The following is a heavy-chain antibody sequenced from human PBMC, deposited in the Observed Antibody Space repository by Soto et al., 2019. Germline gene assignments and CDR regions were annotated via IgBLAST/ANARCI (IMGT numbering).Heavy chain of an antibody. Sequence: GGSLRLSCAASGFTFSSYAMSWVRQAPGKGLEWVSAIRGSGGSTYYADSVKGRFTISRDNSKNTLYLKMNSLRAEDTAVYYCAKASGSYYFDYWGQGTLVTVSS. CDR2: IRGSGGST. J-gene: IGHJ4*02. CDR1: GFTFSSYA. D-gene: IGHD1-26*01. CDR3: AKASGSYYFDY. V-gene: IGHV3-23*01.